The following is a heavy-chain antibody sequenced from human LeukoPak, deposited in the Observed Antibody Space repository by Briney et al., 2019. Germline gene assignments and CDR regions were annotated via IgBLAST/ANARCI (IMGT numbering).Heavy chain of an antibody. V-gene: IGHV3-48*02. Sequence: PGGSPRLSCAASGFTFSSYSMNWVRQAPGKGLEWVSYISSSSSTIYYADSVKGRFTISRDNAKNSLYLQMNSLRDEDTAVYYCARDSYSGSYYDFDYWGQGTLVTVSS. CDR3: ARDSYSGSYYDFDY. J-gene: IGHJ4*02. CDR1: GFTFSSYS. CDR2: ISSSSSTI. D-gene: IGHD1-26*01.